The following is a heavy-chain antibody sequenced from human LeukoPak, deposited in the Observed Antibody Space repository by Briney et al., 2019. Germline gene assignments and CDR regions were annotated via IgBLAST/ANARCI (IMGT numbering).Heavy chain of an antibody. V-gene: IGHV4-4*07. Sequence: SETLSLTCSVSGGSISTHYWSWIRQSAGKGLEWIGRIYISGGTDYNPSLKSRVTISVDTSKNQFSLKLSSVTAADTAVYYCARDIRGGSPMTHVAFDIWGQGTVVTVSS. J-gene: IGHJ3*02. D-gene: IGHD2-15*01. CDR3: ARDIRGGSPMTHVAFDI. CDR1: GGSISTHY. CDR2: IYISGGT.